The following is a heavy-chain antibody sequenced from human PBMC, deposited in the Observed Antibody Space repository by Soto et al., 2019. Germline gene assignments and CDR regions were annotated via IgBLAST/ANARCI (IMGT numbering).Heavy chain of an antibody. CDR2: INADNGNT. V-gene: IGHV1-18*01. CDR1: GYTFTNFG. J-gene: IGHJ4*02. Sequence: QVQLVQSGAEVKKPGASVKVSCKASGYTFTNFGISWVRQAPGQGLEWMGWINADNGNTNYAQNFQGRVTMTTDTSTNIDFMGLRTVRTDDKAVYYCARVVTAIDYWGQGTLVTVSS. D-gene: IGHD2-21*02. CDR3: ARVVTAIDY.